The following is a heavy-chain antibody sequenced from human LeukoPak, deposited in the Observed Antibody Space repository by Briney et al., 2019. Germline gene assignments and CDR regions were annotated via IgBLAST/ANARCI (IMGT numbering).Heavy chain of an antibody. D-gene: IGHD3-16*01. CDR1: GFTFGDYG. CDR2: ISWNADST. J-gene: IGHJ6*03. Sequence: TGGSLRLSCEGSGFTFGDYGMSWVRHAPGKGPEWVAGISWNADSTGYPDSVKGRFIISRDNAKNSLYLQMNSLRVEDTAVYYCAKLGGQEVYNYYVGVWGKGTTVAVSS. CDR3: AKLGGQEVYNYYVGV. V-gene: IGHV3-20*04.